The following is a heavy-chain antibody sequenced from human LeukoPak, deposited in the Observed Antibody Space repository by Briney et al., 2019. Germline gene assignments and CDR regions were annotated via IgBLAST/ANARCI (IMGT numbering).Heavy chain of an antibody. J-gene: IGHJ4*02. CDR2: IWYDGSNK. Sequence: PGGSLRLSCAASGFTFSSYGMHWVRQAPGKGLEWVAVIWYDGSNKYYADSVKGRFTISRDNSKNTLYLQMNSLRAEDTAVYYCARGGYYYDSSGYYAEFDYWGQGTLVTVSS. V-gene: IGHV3-33*01. D-gene: IGHD3-22*01. CDR3: ARGGYYYDSSGYYAEFDY. CDR1: GFTFSSYG.